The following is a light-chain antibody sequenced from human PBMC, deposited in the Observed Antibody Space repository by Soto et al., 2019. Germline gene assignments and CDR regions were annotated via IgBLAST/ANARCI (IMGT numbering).Light chain of an antibody. CDR2: GAS. Sequence: EIVLTQSPGTLSLSPGERATLSCRASQNVDSNYLAWYQQKPGQAPRLLIYGASSRATGIPDRFSGSGSGTDFTLTISRLEPEDFAVFYCQQYGGSPWTFGQGTKVDIK. J-gene: IGKJ1*01. CDR1: QNVDSNY. CDR3: QQYGGSPWT. V-gene: IGKV3-20*01.